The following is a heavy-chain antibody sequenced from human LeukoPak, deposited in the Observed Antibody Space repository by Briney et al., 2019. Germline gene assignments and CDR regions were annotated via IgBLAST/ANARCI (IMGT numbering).Heavy chain of an antibody. D-gene: IGHD6-19*01. CDR2: ISAYNGNT. CDR3: ARRSSGWYGEGFDY. Sequence: GASVKVSCKASGYTFTSYGISWVRQAPGQGLEWMGWISAYNGNTNYAQKLQGRVTMTTDTSTSTAYMELSSLRSEDTAVYYCARRSSGWYGEGFDYWGQGTLVTVSS. V-gene: IGHV1-18*01. CDR1: GYTFTSYG. J-gene: IGHJ4*02.